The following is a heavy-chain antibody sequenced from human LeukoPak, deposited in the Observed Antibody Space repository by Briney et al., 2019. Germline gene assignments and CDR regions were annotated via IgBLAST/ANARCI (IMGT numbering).Heavy chain of an antibody. CDR1: GYTFTSYD. D-gene: IGHD6-13*01. CDR3: ARDSSSWELRL. J-gene: IGHJ4*02. CDR2: MNPNSGNT. Sequence: ASVTVSCTASGYTFTSYDINWVRQAPGQGLEWMGWMNPNSGNTGNAQKFQGRVTMTRNTSISTAYMELSSLRSEDTAVYYCARDSSSWELRLWGQGTLVTVSS. V-gene: IGHV1-8*01.